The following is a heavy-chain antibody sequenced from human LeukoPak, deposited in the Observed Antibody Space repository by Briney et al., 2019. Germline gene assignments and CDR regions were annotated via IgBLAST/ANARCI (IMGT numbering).Heavy chain of an antibody. Sequence: SETLSLTCTVSGGSISSHYWSWIRQPPGKGLEWIGYIYYSGSTNYNPSLKSRVTISVDTSKNQFSLKLSSVTAADTAVYYCARDLLGEMATIRAFDIWGRGTMVTVSS. D-gene: IGHD5-24*01. CDR2: IYYSGST. CDR1: GGSISSHY. CDR3: ARDLLGEMATIRAFDI. J-gene: IGHJ3*02. V-gene: IGHV4-59*11.